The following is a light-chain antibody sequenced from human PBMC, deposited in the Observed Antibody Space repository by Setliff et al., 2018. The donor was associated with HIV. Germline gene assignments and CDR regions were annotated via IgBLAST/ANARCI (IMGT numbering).Light chain of an antibody. CDR3: SSYAGSKNV. J-gene: IGLJ1*01. CDR2: EVN. Sequence: ALTQPPSASGSPGQSVTISCTGTSSDVGGFNYVSWYQQHPGKAPKLMIYEVNKRPSGVPDRFSGSKSGNTASLTVSGLQAEDEAEYYCSSYAGSKNVFGTGTKV. V-gene: IGLV2-8*01. CDR1: SSDVGGFNY.